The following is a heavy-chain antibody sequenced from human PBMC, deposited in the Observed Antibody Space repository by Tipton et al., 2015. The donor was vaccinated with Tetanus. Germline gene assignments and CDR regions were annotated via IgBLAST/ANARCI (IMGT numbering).Heavy chain of an antibody. Sequence: GSLRLSCAASGFTFSDYSMNWVRQAPGKGLEWVSSISGSSNYINYADSVKGRFTISRANARNSLYLQMNSLRGDDTGVYFCARVHTPGLLGRYPLDYWGQGPLVTVSS. J-gene: IGHJ4*02. D-gene: IGHD3-9*01. CDR1: GFTFSDYS. CDR2: ISGSSNYI. CDR3: ARVHTPGLLGRYPLDY. V-gene: IGHV3-21*01.